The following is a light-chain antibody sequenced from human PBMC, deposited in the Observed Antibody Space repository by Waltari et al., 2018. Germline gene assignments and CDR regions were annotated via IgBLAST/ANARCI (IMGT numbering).Light chain of an antibody. CDR2: GAS. J-gene: IGKJ1*01. V-gene: IGKV3-15*01. CDR1: QSVRSN. CDR3: QQYNNWPPWT. Sequence: IVMTQSPAILSVSPGDRVTLSCRASQSVRSNLAWYQQKPGQAPRRLIYGASSRASGIPARFSGSGSGTEFTLTITSMQSEDFAVYYCQQYNNWPPWTFGQGTKVEIK.